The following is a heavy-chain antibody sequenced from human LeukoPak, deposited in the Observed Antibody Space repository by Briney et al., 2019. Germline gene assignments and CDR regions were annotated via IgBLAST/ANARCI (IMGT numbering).Heavy chain of an antibody. Sequence: GGSLRLSCVASGFTFSSYEMNWVRQAPGKGLEWVSYISSSSTTIYYADSVKGRLTVSRDNAKNSLYLQMNSLRAEDTAVYYCARLRFLQYWGQGTLVTVSS. CDR1: GFTFSSYE. J-gene: IGHJ4*02. D-gene: IGHD3-3*01. CDR3: ARLRFLQY. CDR2: ISSSSTTI. V-gene: IGHV3-48*03.